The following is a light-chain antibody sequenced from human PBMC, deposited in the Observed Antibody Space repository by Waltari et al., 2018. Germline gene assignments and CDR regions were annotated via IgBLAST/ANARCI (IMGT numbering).Light chain of an antibody. Sequence: DIQMTQSPSSLSVSVGDRVIITCRASQSISTFLNWYQQKPGKAPKLLISVASRLQTGVTSRFGGSGSGTDFTLTISSLQPEDFATYYCQQSYTSPLTFGGGDQGGDET. CDR3: QQSYTSPLT. J-gene: IGKJ4*01. CDR1: QSISTF. CDR2: VAS. V-gene: IGKV1-39*01.